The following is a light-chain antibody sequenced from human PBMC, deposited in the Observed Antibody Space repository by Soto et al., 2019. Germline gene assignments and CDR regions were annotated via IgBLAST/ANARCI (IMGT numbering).Light chain of an antibody. CDR3: QSYDSSLSGWV. Sequence: QSVLPQPPSVSGAPGQRGTISCTASSSNIGAGYDVHWYQQLPGTVPKLLIYGNSNRPSGVPDRFSGSKSCTSASLAITGLQAEDEADYYCQSYDSSLSGWVFGGGTKLTVL. V-gene: IGLV1-40*01. CDR1: SSNIGAGYD. J-gene: IGLJ3*02. CDR2: GNS.